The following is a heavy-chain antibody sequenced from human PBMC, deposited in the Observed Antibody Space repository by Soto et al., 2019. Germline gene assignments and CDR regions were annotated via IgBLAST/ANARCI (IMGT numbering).Heavy chain of an antibody. CDR2: ISYDGSNK. D-gene: IGHD6-6*01. CDR3: AKVKIAARRNYYYGMDV. CDR1: GFTFSSYG. V-gene: IGHV3-30*18. J-gene: IGHJ6*02. Sequence: QVQLVESGGGVVQPGRSLRLSCAASGFTFSSYGMHWVRQAPGKGLEWVAVISYDGSNKYYADSVKGRFTISSDNSKNPLYLQMNSLRAEDTAVYYCAKVKIAARRNYYYGMDVWGQGTTVTVSS.